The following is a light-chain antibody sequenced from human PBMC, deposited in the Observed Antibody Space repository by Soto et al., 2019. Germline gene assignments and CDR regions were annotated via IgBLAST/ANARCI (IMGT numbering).Light chain of an antibody. V-gene: IGLV4-69*01. Sequence: QPVLTQSPSASASLGASVKLTCTLSSGHSSYAIAWHQQQPEKGPRYLMNLNIDGSHSKGDGIPDRFSGSSSGAERYLTISSLQSEDEADYYCQTWVTGIVVFGGGTKLT. CDR1: SGHSSYA. CDR3: QTWVTGIVV. CDR2: LNIDGSH. J-gene: IGLJ2*01.